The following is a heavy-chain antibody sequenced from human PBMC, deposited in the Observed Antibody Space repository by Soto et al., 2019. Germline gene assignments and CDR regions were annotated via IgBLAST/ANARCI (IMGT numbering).Heavy chain of an antibody. CDR1: GGSTSSDNY. J-gene: IGHJ4*02. CDR2: IYYSGNT. CDR3: AREGGESSDGLYYFDS. D-gene: IGHD3-16*01. Sequence: LSLTCTVSGGSTSSDNYWSWIRQPPGKGLERIGHIYYSGNTDYNPSLKSRLAISIDTSKNQFSLKLSSVTAADTAVYFCAREGGESSDGLYYFDSWGQGSLVTVSS. V-gene: IGHV4-30-4*01.